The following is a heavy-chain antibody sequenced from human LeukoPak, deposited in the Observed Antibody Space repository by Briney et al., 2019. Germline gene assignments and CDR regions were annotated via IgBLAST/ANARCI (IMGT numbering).Heavy chain of an antibody. CDR2: ISGSGGST. CDR1: GFTFSSYA. D-gene: IGHD6-19*01. CDR3: AKETNQAVAGALDY. V-gene: IGHV3-23*01. Sequence: GGSLRLSCAASGFTFSSYAMSWVRQAPGKGLEWVSAISGSGGSTYYADSVKGRFTISRDNSKNTLYLQMDSLRAEDTAVYYCAKETNQAVAGALDYWGQGTLVTVSS. J-gene: IGHJ4*02.